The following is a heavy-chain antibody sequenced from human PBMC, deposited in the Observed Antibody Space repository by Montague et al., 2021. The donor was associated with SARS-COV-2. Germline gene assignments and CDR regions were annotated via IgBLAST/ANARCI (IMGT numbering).Heavy chain of an antibody. D-gene: IGHD3-16*01. CDR1: GGSISSGGYY. Sequence: TLSLTCTVPGGSISSGGYYRSWVRQPPGKGLDWIGYIFYRGGTYYNPSLKSRVSMSVDTSKIQFSLNLTSVTAADTAVYYCARANYYVMTSKAYAMDVWGQGTTVTVSS. V-gene: IGHV4-31*03. CDR2: IFYRGGT. CDR3: ARANYYVMTSKAYAMDV. J-gene: IGHJ6*02.